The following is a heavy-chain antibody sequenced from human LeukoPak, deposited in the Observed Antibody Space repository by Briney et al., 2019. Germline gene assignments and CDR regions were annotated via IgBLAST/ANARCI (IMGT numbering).Heavy chain of an antibody. Sequence: PGGSLRLSCAASGFTFDDYAMHWVRQAPGKGLEWVSGISWNSGSIGYADSVKGRFTISRDNSKNTLYLQMNSLRAEDTAVYYCARDPSFSLRFLNWFDPWGQGTLVTVSS. CDR2: ISWNSGSI. J-gene: IGHJ5*02. V-gene: IGHV3-9*01. D-gene: IGHD3-3*01. CDR1: GFTFDDYA. CDR3: ARDPSFSLRFLNWFDP.